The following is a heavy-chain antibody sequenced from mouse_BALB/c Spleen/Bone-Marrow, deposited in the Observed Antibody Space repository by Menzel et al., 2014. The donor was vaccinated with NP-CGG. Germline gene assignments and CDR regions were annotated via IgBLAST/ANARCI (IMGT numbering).Heavy chain of an antibody. CDR3: ATDIDYERDGAGTIDD. D-gene: IGHD2-4*01. CDR1: GYTFSNYY. V-gene: IGHV7-3*02. CDR2: ISHKAYGDTT. J-gene: IGHJ4*01. Sequence: EVQLVESGGGLVKPGSSLKISCETSGYTFSNYYLSWVSQPPGKALEWLGFISHKAYGDTTEYSAYVKGRFTISRANSQSILYLQINTLRAEDSGTYYGATDIDYERDGAGTIDDWGPGTSVTVSS.